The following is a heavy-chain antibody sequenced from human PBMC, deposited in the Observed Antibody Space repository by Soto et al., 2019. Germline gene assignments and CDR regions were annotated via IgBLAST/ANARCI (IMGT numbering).Heavy chain of an antibody. J-gene: IGHJ5*02. CDR2: IYTKERT. CDR1: GGSITNYY. CDR3: ARDDYKDGGNNWFDP. D-gene: IGHD3-16*01. V-gene: IGHV4-4*07. Sequence: SETLSLTCTVSGGSITNYYLSWIRQPAGKGLEWIGRIYTKERTNYNLSFRNRVTMSVDTSKNQFSLKLDAVTAADTAVYYCARDDYKDGGNNWFDPWGQGTLVTVSS.